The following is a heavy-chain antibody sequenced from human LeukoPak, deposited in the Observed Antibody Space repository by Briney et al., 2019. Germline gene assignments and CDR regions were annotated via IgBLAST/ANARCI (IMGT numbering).Heavy chain of an antibody. CDR2: IYYSGST. CDR1: GGSISSGGYS. J-gene: IGHJ4*02. D-gene: IGHD5-18*01. V-gene: IGHV4-30-4*07. CDR3: ARDGGYSYGKIDY. Sequence: SETLSLTCAVSGGSISSGGYSWSWIRQPPGKGLEWIGYIYYSGSTYYNPSLKSRVTISVDTSKNQFSLKLSSVTAADTAVYYCARDGGYSYGKIDYWGQGTLVTVSS.